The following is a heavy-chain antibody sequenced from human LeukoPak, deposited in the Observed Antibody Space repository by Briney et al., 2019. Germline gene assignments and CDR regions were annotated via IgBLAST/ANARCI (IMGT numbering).Heavy chain of an antibody. Sequence: KPSDTLSLTCTVSGGSISSYYWSWIRQPPGKGLEWIGYIYYSGSTNYNPSLKSRVTISGDTSKNQFSLRLSSVTAADTAVYYCARPEEAATTFRAFDIWGQGTMVTVSS. CDR2: IYYSGST. D-gene: IGHD2-15*01. CDR3: ARPEEAATTFRAFDI. V-gene: IGHV4-59*08. CDR1: GGSISSYY. J-gene: IGHJ3*02.